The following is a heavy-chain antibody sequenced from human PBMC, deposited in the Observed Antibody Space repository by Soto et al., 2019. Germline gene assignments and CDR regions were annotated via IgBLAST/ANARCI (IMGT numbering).Heavy chain of an antibody. J-gene: IGHJ4*02. V-gene: IGHV1-18*01. Sequence: QVQLVQSGAEVKEPGASVKVSCKASGYTFLNSGISWVRQAPGQGLEWMGWISAYDGDTNYALKFQGRVTMTTDTSTSTAYTGLHSLRSDDTAVYYCARDLPAHRDYFDYWGQVTLVTVSS. CDR2: ISAYDGDT. CDR3: ARDLPAHRDYFDY. CDR1: GYTFLNSG.